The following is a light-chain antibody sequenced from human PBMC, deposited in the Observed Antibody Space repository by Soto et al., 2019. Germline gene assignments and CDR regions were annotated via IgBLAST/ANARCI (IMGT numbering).Light chain of an antibody. J-gene: IGKJ2*01. Sequence: EIVMTQSPATLSVSPGERATLSCRASQSVSSNLAWYQQKPGQAPRLVIYGASTGATGIPARFSGSGSGTEFTLTISSLQPEDFAVYYCQQYNNWPPYTFGQGTKLEIK. CDR2: GAS. CDR1: QSVSSN. CDR3: QQYNNWPPYT. V-gene: IGKV3-15*01.